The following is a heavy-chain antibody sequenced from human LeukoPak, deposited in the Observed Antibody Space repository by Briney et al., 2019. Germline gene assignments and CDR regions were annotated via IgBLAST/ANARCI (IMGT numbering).Heavy chain of an antibody. V-gene: IGHV1-24*01. CDR2: FDPEDGET. CDR1: GYTLTELS. J-gene: IGHJ4*02. D-gene: IGHD6-13*01. CDR3: ARERSIQQQLALGY. Sequence: ASVKVSCKVSGYTLTELSMHWVRQAPGKGLEWMGGFDPEDGETIYAQKFQGRVTMTRDTSTSTVYMELSSLRSEDTAVYYCARERSIQQQLALGYWGQGTLVTVSS.